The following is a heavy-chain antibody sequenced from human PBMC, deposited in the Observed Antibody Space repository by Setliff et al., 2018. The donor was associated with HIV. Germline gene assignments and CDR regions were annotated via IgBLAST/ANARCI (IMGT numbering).Heavy chain of an antibody. CDR2: IYYSENT. CDR3: ARDLHQPGYFYYVDV. J-gene: IGHJ6*04. Sequence: PSETLSLTCTVSGGSIEAGDWWSWVRQSPGKGLEWIGYIYYSENTNYNPSLKSRVTISIDTSKNRFFLKLNSVTAADTAIYYCARDLHQPGYFYYVDVWGKGTAVTVSS. V-gene: IGHV4-4*02. CDR1: GGSIEAGDW. D-gene: IGHD3-16*01.